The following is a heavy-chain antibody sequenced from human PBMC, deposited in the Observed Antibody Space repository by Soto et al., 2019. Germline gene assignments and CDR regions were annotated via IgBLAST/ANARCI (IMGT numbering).Heavy chain of an antibody. CDR3: AKEGAVVGTGYFDY. CDR2: ISGSGDST. J-gene: IGHJ4*02. V-gene: IGHV3-23*01. D-gene: IGHD2-2*01. Sequence: GGSLRLSCAPSGFTFSSYAMSWVRQAPGKGLQWVSAISGSGDSTYYADSVKGRFTISRDNSKNTLYLQMNSLRVEDTAIYYCAKEGAVVGTGYFDYWGQGTLVTVSS. CDR1: GFTFSSYA.